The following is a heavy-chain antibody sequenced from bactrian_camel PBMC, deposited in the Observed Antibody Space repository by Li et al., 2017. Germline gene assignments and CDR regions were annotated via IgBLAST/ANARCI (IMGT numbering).Heavy chain of an antibody. CDR1: GFTFSSYW. CDR2: INRAGGVT. V-gene: IGHV3S1*01. D-gene: IGHD2*01. J-gene: IGHJ6*01. CDR3: AADLDGLNGGYCEAPYFGT. Sequence: QVQLVESGGGLVQPGGSLRLSCAASGFTFSSYWMYWVRQAPGKGLEWVSTINRAGGVTYYAGSVRGRFTISRDNAKNTLYLQMNSLKPEDTAMYYCAADLDGLNGGYCEAPYFGTWGQGTQVTVS.